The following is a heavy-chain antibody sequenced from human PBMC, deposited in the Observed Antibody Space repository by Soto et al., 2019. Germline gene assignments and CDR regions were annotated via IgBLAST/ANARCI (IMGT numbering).Heavy chain of an antibody. CDR2: IYYSGST. CDR3: ARRVLWFGELLAWFDS. D-gene: IGHD3-10*01. Sequence: QVQLQESGPGLVKPSETLSLTCTVSGGSISSYYWSWIRQPPGKGLEWIGYIYYSGSTNYNPPLKSRETISVDTSKNQYALKLSSVSSAETAVYYCARRVLWFGELLAWFDSWGKGTLVTVSP. J-gene: IGHJ5*01. CDR1: GGSISSYY. V-gene: IGHV4-59*01.